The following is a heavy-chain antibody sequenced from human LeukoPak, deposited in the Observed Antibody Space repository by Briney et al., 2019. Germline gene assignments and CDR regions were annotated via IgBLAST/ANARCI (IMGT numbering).Heavy chain of an antibody. D-gene: IGHD6-13*01. Sequence: PGGSPGLSCAASGFTFSSYAMSWVRQAPGKGLEWVSAISGSGGSTYYADSVKGRFTISRDNSKNTLYLQMNSLRAEDTAVYYCAKGELSSSWSALDYWGQGALVTVSS. CDR3: AKGELSSSWSALDY. V-gene: IGHV3-23*01. CDR2: ISGSGGST. J-gene: IGHJ4*02. CDR1: GFTFSSYA.